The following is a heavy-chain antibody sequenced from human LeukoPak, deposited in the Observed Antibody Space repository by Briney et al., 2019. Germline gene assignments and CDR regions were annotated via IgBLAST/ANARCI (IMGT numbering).Heavy chain of an antibody. CDR1: GFTFSSYG. J-gene: IGHJ6*03. CDR2: IRYDGSNK. V-gene: IGHV3-30*02. CDR3: AKGAGYFDWSDYYYYYMDV. Sequence: GGSLRLSCAASGFTFSSYGVHWVRQAPGKGLEWVAFIRYDGSNKYYADSVKGRFTISRDNSKNTLYLQMNSLRAEDTAVYYCAKGAGYFDWSDYYYYYMDVWGKGTTVTVSS. D-gene: IGHD3-9*01.